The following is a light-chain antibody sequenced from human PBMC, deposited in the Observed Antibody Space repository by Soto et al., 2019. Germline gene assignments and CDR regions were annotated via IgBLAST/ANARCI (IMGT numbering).Light chain of an antibody. J-gene: IGKJ1*01. CDR3: MQTLQTPWT. CDR1: QSLMHSNGYNY. CDR2: YSS. V-gene: IGKV2-28*01. Sequence: EIVLTQSPLSLPVTPGETASISRRSSQSLMHSNGYNYFGWYLQMPGQSPQLLIQYSSKRASGVPDRFSGSGSGTFFTLKISSMEAEDVGIYYCMQTLQTPWTFGQGTKVDIK.